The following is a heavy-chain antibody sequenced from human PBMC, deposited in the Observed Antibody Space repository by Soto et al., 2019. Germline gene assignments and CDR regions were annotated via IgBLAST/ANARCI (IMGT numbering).Heavy chain of an antibody. V-gene: IGHV4-31*03. CDR3: ARDDHIVVVPTSLGAMDV. CDR1: GGSISSGGYY. D-gene: IGHD2-2*01. J-gene: IGHJ6*02. CDR2: IYYSGST. Sequence: PSETLSLTCTVAGGSISSGGYYWSWIRQHPGKGLEWIGYIYYSGSTYYNPSLKSRVTISLDKSKNQFSLKLTSVTAADSAVYYCARDDHIVVVPTSLGAMDVWGQGTTVTVSS.